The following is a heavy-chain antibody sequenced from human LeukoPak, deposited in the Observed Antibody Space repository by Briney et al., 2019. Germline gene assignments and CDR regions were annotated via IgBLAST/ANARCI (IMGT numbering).Heavy chain of an antibody. V-gene: IGHV2-5*01. J-gene: IGHJ4*02. CDR1: GFSLSTSGVG. CDR2: IYWNDDK. CDR3: AHRLAEVVTAPLFDY. Sequence: SGPTLVNPTQTPTLTCTFSGFSLSTSGVGVGWIRQPPGKALEWLALIYWNDDKRYSPSLKSRLTITKDTSRNQVVLTMTNKDPVDTATYYCAHRLAEVVTAPLFDYWGQGTLVTVSS. D-gene: IGHD2-21*02.